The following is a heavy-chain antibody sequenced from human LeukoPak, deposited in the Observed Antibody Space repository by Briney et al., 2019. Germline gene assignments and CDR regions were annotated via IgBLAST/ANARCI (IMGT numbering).Heavy chain of an antibody. J-gene: IGHJ4*02. CDR2: ISPIFGTA. D-gene: IGHD1-26*01. Sequence: SVKVSCKASGGTFSSYAISWVRQAPGQGLEWMGGISPIFGTANYAQKFQGRVTITADESTSTAYMELSSLRSEDTAVYYCARVGSGSYSPLDYWGQGTLVTVSS. CDR1: GGTFSSYA. V-gene: IGHV1-69*13. CDR3: ARVGSGSYSPLDY.